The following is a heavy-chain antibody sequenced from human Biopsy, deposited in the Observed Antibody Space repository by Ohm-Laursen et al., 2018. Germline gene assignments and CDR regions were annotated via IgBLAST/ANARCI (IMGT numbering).Heavy chain of an antibody. V-gene: IGHV1-2*02. CDR3: ALQSVAQMKNFDY. CDR1: GFSFTGYY. D-gene: IGHD6-19*01. J-gene: IGHJ4*02. Sequence: ASVKVSCNASGFSFTGYYIHWVRQAPGQGLEWMGWISPKSGDTNYAHKFQGNITVTRDTSMSTAYMEMSRLRCDDTAVYYCALQSVAQMKNFDYWGQGTLVTVSS. CDR2: ISPKSGDT.